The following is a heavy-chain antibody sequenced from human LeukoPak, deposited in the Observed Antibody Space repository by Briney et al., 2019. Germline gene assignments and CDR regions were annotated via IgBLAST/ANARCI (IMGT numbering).Heavy chain of an antibody. D-gene: IGHD1-26*01. CDR2: INHSGST. J-gene: IGHJ6*03. Sequence: SGTLSLTCAVYGGTFSCYYWHWIRQPPGKGLEWIGEINHSGSTNYNPSVKSRVTISVDKSKNQFSLKTSSVTAADTAVYYCARWVVGATFLCFFCSRRFGPRDYYMDVWGKGTTVTVSS. CDR3: ARWVVGATFLCFFCSRRFGPRDYYMDV. CDR1: GGTFSCYY. V-gene: IGHV4-34*01.